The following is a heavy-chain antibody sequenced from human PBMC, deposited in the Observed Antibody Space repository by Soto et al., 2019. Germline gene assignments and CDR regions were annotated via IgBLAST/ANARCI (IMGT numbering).Heavy chain of an antibody. CDR1: GFTCSSYT. D-gene: IGHD1-26*01. J-gene: IGHJ6*02. Sequence: GGSLRLSCAASGFTCSSYTMNWVRQAPGKGLEWVSHISTSSTTIYYADSVKGRFTISRDNAKNSLYLQMNSLRDEDTAVYYYASQQRSGSRVTFYYYGMDVWGQGTTVTVSS. CDR3: ASQQRSGSRVTFYYYGMDV. V-gene: IGHV3-48*02. CDR2: ISTSSTTI.